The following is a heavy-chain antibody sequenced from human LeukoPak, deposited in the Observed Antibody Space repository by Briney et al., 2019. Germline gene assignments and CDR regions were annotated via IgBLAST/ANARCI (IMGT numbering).Heavy chain of an antibody. Sequence: PGGSLRLSCAASGFTVSSNYMSWVRQAPGKGLEWVPVIYSGGSTYYADSVKGRVTVSRDNSMTTLYLQMDGLGVDDTAVYYCARGAFYGANAPPDHWGQGTLVTVSS. CDR1: GFTVSSNY. CDR2: IYSGGST. J-gene: IGHJ4*02. V-gene: IGHV3-53*01. CDR3: ARGAFYGANAPPDH. D-gene: IGHD4-23*01.